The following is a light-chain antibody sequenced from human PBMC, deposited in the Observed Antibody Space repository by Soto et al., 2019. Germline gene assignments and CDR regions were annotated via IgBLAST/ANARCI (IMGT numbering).Light chain of an antibody. Sequence: HSVLTQPASVSGSPGQSITISCTGTSSDVGGYNYVSWYQQHPGKAPKLMIYEVSNRPSGVSNRFSGSKSGNTASLTISGLQAEDEADYYCSSYTSSSTGVFGTGTKVTVL. CDR2: EVS. CDR3: SSYTSSSTGV. CDR1: SSDVGGYNY. V-gene: IGLV2-14*01. J-gene: IGLJ1*01.